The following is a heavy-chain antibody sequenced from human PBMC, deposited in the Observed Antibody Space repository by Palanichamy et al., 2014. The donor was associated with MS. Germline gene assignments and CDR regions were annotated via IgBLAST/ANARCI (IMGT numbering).Heavy chain of an antibody. CDR1: GYIFTSYG. D-gene: IGHD2-2*01. Sequence: QVQLVQSGAEVKKPGASVKVSCKASGYIFTSYGISWVRQAPGQGLEWMGWISSYNGNTKYAQILQGRVTMTTDTSTSTSTAYMELRSLRSDDTAVYYCARDTSIVVAPADFDYWGQGTLVTVSS. V-gene: IGHV1-18*01. CDR2: ISSYNGNT. CDR3: ARDTSIVVAPADFDY. J-gene: IGHJ4*02.